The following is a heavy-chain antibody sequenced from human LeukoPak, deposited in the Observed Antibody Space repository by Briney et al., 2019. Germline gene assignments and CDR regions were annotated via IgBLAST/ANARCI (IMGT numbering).Heavy chain of an antibody. J-gene: IGHJ4*02. CDR1: GFTFSNYA. Sequence: GGSLRLSCAASGFTFSNYAITWIRQAPGKGLEWVSEISGSGESTYYGDSVKGLFTISRDNSKNTLYLQMNSLRAGDTAVYYCAREHWDFDYWGQGTLVTVSS. CDR2: ISGSGEST. D-gene: IGHD7-27*01. V-gene: IGHV3-23*01. CDR3: AREHWDFDY.